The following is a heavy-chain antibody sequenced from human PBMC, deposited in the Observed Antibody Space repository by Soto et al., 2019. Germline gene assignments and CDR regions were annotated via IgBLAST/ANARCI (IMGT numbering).Heavy chain of an antibody. J-gene: IGHJ4*02. CDR3: AKGGLLTGVAYFDY. CDR1: GFTFSDYA. Sequence: EVQLLDSGGDFVQPGGSLRLSCVASGFTFSDYAMSWVRHTPGEGLQWVSTVSGSGDTTYYADSSKGRFTTSRDNSINTLYLLMNSLRAEDSAIYYCAKGGLLTGVAYFDYWGQGTLVAVSS. V-gene: IGHV3-23*01. CDR2: VSGSGDTT. D-gene: IGHD7-27*01.